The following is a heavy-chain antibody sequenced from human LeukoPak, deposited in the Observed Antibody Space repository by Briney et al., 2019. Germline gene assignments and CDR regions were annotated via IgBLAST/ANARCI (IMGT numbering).Heavy chain of an antibody. CDR2: ISSNGRTT. D-gene: IGHD3-3*01. CDR1: GFTFSSYS. CDR3: ARAEGGYDFWSGYFTYYFDY. Sequence: GGSLRLSCPVSGFTFSSYSMTWVRQAPGKGLEWVSSISSNGRTTYYADSVRGRFTISRDNAKNSLYLQMNSLRAEDTAVYYCARAEGGYDFWSGYFTYYFDYWGQGTLVTVSS. J-gene: IGHJ4*02. V-gene: IGHV3-21*04.